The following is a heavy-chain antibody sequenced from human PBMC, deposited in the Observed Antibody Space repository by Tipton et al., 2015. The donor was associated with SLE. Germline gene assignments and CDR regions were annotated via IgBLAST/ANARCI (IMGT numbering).Heavy chain of an antibody. CDR1: GYTFTYRY. CDR3: AREVPITMVRGATPRAFDI. CDR2: ISAYNGNT. Sequence: QLVQSGAEVKKTGSSVKVSCKASGYTFTYRYLHWVRQAPGQALEWMGWISAYNGNTNYAQKLQGRVTMTTDTSTSTAYMELRSLRSDDTAVYYCAREVPITMVRGATPRAFDIWGQGTMVTVSS. V-gene: IGHV1-18*04. D-gene: IGHD3-10*01. J-gene: IGHJ3*02.